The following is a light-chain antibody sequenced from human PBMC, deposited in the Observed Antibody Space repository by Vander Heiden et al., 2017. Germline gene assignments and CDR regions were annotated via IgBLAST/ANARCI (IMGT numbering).Light chain of an antibody. CDR2: DAS. V-gene: IGKV1-39*01. J-gene: IGKJ1*01. CDR3: QQSYSTPPWT. Sequence: DIQMTQSPSSLSASVGERVTITCRASQSSSSYLNWYQQKPGKAPKFLIYDASTLQSGVPSRFSGSGAGADVTLTISSMQPEDFAAYYCQQSYSTPPWTFGQGTKVEIK. CDR1: QSSSSY.